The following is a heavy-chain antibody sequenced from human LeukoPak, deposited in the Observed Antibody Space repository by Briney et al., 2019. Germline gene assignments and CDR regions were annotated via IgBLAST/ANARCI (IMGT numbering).Heavy chain of an antibody. CDR2: ISYDGSNK. CDR3: AKWAGVYDYDSRGYPSGFDY. J-gene: IGHJ4*02. D-gene: IGHD3-22*01. V-gene: IGHV3-30*18. CDR1: GFTFNSYG. Sequence: GGSLRLSCAASGFTFNSYGMHWVRQAPGKGLEWVAVISYDGSNKYYADSVKGRFTISRDNSKNTLYLQMNSLRAEDTAVYYCAKWAGVYDYDSRGYPSGFDYWGQGTLVTVSS.